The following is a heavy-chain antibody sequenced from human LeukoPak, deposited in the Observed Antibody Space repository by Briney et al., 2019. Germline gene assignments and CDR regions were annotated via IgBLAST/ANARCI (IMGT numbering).Heavy chain of an antibody. Sequence: GGSLRLSCAASGFTFSSYEMNWVRQAPGKGLEWVSYITSGGSTIYYADSVRGRFTIPRDNSRNTVYLQMNSLRAEDTAVYYCAKDDRWLQFCCWGQGTLVTVSA. CDR2: ITSGGSTI. D-gene: IGHD5-24*01. J-gene: IGHJ4*02. CDR3: AKDDRWLQFCC. V-gene: IGHV3-48*03. CDR1: GFTFSSYE.